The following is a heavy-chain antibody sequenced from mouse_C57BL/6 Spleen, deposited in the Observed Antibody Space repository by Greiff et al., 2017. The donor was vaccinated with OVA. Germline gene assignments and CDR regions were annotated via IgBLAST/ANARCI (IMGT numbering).Heavy chain of an antibody. CDR1: GYTFTSYW. D-gene: IGHD1-1*01. CDR2: INPSNGGT. Sequence: VQLVESGTELVKPGASVKLSCKASGYTFTSYWMHWVKQRPGQGLEWIGNINPSNGGTNYNEKFKSKATLTVDKSSSTAYMQLSSLTSEDSAVYYCANYYGSSYWYFDVWGTGTTVTVSS. V-gene: IGHV1-53*01. CDR3: ANYYGSSYWYFDV. J-gene: IGHJ1*03.